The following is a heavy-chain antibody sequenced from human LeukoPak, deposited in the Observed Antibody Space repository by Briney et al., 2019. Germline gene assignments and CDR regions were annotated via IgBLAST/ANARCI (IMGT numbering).Heavy chain of an antibody. CDR2: IGGSGDST. CDR3: AKDRTVGASYWYFDL. D-gene: IGHD1-26*01. Sequence: GGSLRLSCAASGFTFSSHTMSWVRQAPGKGLEWVSAIGGSGDSTYYADSVKGRFTISRDSSKNTLFLHMNTLRAEDTAIYYCAKDRTVGASYWYFDLWGRGTLVTVSS. V-gene: IGHV3-23*01. CDR1: GFTFSSHT. J-gene: IGHJ2*01.